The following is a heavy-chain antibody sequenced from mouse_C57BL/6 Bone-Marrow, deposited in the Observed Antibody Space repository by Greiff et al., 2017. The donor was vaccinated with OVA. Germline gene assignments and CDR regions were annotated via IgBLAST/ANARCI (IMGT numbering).Heavy chain of an antibody. V-gene: IGHV5-9*01. D-gene: IGHD1-2*01. J-gene: IGHJ4*01. CDR1: GFTFSSYT. CDR3: ASLRRPYYYAMDY. Sequence: EVQGVESGGGLVKPGGSLKLSCAASGFTFSSYTMSWVRPTPEKRLEWVATISGGGGNTYYPDSVKGRFTISRDNAKNTLYLQMSSLRSEDTALYYCASLRRPYYYAMDYWGQGTSVTVSS. CDR2: ISGGGGNT.